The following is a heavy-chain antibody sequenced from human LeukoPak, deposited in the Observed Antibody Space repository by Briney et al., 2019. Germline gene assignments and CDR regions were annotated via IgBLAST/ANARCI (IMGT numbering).Heavy chain of an antibody. CDR3: ARGPFYGDYVLGY. Sequence: GGSLRLSCEGSGFTFSNYWMGWVRQAPGEGLQWVANIKTDGSEKYYVDSVKGRFTISRDNAKNSLYLQMNSLRAEDTAVYYCARGPFYGDYVLGYWGQGTLVTVSS. V-gene: IGHV3-7*01. D-gene: IGHD4-17*01. CDR1: GFTFSNYW. J-gene: IGHJ4*02. CDR2: IKTDGSEK.